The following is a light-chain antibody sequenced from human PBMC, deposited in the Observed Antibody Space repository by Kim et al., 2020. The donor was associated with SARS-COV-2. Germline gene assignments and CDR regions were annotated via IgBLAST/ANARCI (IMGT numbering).Light chain of an antibody. V-gene: IGLV2-8*01. J-gene: IGLJ1*01. CDR1: SSDVGGYNF. CDR3: SSSAASSTFV. CDR2: EVN. Sequence: QSALTQPASASGSPGQSVTISCTGTSSDVGGYNFVSWYQQHPGKAPKLMIYEVNNRPSGVSARSSGSKSGNTASLTISGLQTEDEADYYCSSSAASSTFVFGTGTKVTVL.